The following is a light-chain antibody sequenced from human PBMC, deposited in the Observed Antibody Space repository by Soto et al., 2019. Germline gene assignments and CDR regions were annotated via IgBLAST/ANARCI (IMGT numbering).Light chain of an antibody. J-gene: IGKJ3*01. CDR2: GAS. CDR3: HQYGSSPLFT. V-gene: IGKV3-20*01. Sequence: EIVLTQSPGTLSLSPGERATLSCRASQSVSSSYLAWYQQKPGQAPRLLIYGASSRATGIPDRFSGSGSGTDLTLTISRLEPEDFAVYYCHQYGSSPLFTFGPGTKLDIK. CDR1: QSVSSSY.